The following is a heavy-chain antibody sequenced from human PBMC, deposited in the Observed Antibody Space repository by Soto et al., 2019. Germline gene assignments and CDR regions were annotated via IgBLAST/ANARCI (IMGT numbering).Heavy chain of an antibody. J-gene: IGHJ4*02. V-gene: IGHV3-23*01. CDR2: ISGSGGST. D-gene: IGHD6-19*01. CDR1: GFTFSSYA. Sequence: EVQLLESGGGLVQPGGSLRLSCAASGFTFSSYAMSWVRQAPGKGLEWVSAISGSGGSTYYADSVKGRFTISRDNSKNSLYLQMNSLRAEDTALYYCAKDSGKYSSGWYLDYWGQGTLVTVSS. CDR3: AKDSGKYSSGWYLDY.